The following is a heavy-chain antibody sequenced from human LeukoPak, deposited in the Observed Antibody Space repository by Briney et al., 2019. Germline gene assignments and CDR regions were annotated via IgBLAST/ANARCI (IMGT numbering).Heavy chain of an antibody. CDR2: ISAYNGNT. Sequence: RASVKVSCKASGYTFTSYGISWVRQAPGQGLEWMGWISAYNGNTNYAQKLQGRVTMTTDTSTSTAYMELRSLRSDDTAVYYCARVPLLLWFGELWAGWFDPWGQGTLVTVSS. CDR1: GYTFTSYG. J-gene: IGHJ5*02. CDR3: ARVPLLLWFGELWAGWFDP. V-gene: IGHV1-18*01. D-gene: IGHD3-10*01.